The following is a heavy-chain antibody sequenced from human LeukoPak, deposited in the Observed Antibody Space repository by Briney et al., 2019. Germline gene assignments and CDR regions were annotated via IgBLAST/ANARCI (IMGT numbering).Heavy chain of an antibody. Sequence: ASVKVSCKASGGTFSSYDINWVRQATGQGLEWMGWMNPNSGNTGYAQKFQGRVTMTRNTSISTAYMELSSLRSEDTAVYYCARAPLSSWYLVDYWGQGTLVTVSS. V-gene: IGHV1-8*02. D-gene: IGHD6-13*01. J-gene: IGHJ4*02. CDR3: ARAPLSSWYLVDY. CDR2: MNPNSGNT. CDR1: GGTFSSYD.